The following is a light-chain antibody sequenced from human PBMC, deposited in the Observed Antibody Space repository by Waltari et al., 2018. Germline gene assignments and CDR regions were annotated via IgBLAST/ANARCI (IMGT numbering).Light chain of an antibody. V-gene: IGKV3-15*01. CDR2: GAS. CDR1: QSVSRN. CDR3: QRTGPVA. J-gene: IGKJ1*01. Sequence: EIVMTQSPATMSVSPGEGATLSCRASQSVSRNLAWYQQKPGQAPRLLIYGASTRATSIPARFSGSGSGTEFTLTISSLQSEDFAVYYCQRTGPVAFGQGTKVEIK.